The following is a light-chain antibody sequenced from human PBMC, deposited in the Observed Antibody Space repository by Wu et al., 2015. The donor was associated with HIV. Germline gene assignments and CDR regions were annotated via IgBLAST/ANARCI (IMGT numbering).Light chain of an antibody. V-gene: IGKV1-39*01. J-gene: IGKJ2*01. CDR2: AAS. CDR3: QQSWAT. CDR1: QSISSY. Sequence: DIQMTQSPSSLSASVGDRVTITCRASQSISSYLNWYQQKPGKAPKLLIYAASSLQSGVPSRFSGSGSGTDFTLTISSLQPEDFATYYCQQSWATFGQGTKLEIK.